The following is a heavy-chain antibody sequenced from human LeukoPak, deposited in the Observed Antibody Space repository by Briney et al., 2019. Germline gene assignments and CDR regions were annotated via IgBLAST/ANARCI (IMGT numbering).Heavy chain of an antibody. J-gene: IGHJ4*02. Sequence: GGSLRLSCATSGFTFSSYAMSWVRQAPGKGLEWVSAISGSGGSTYYADSVKGRFTISRDNSKNTLYLQMNSLRAEDTAVYYCAKDGAYCGGDCYPYYFDYWGQGTLVTVSS. D-gene: IGHD2-21*02. CDR2: ISGSGGST. CDR1: GFTFSSYA. V-gene: IGHV3-23*01. CDR3: AKDGAYCGGDCYPYYFDY.